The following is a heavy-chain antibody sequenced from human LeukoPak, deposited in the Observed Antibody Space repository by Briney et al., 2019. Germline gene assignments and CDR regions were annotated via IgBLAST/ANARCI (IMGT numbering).Heavy chain of an antibody. CDR2: IIPIFGTA. J-gene: IGHJ6*02. Sequence: ASVKVSCKASGGTFSSYAISWVRQAPGQGLEWMGGIIPIFGTANYAQKFQGRVTITADESTSTAYMELSSLRSEDTAVYYCAASITIFGVVYYYGMDVWGQGTTVTASS. CDR3: AASITIFGVVYYYGMDV. D-gene: IGHD3-3*01. V-gene: IGHV1-69*13. CDR1: GGTFSSYA.